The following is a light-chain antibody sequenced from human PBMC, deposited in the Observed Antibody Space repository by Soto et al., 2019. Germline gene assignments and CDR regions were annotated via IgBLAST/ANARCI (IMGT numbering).Light chain of an antibody. J-gene: IGLJ2*01. CDR1: SSDVGSYNL. CDR3: CSYAGRSTLEV. V-gene: IGLV2-23*01. Sequence: QSALTQPASVSGSPGQSITISCTGTSSDVGSYNLVSWYQQHPGKAPKLMIYEGSKRPSGVSNRFSGSKSGNTASLTISGLQAEDEADYYCCSYAGRSTLEVFGRGTKLTVL. CDR2: EGS.